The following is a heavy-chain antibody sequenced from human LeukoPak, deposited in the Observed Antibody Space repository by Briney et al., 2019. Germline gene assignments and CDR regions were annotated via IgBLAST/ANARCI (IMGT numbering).Heavy chain of an antibody. CDR3: ARVVFTQSRYLFDY. Sequence: ASVKVSCKASGYTFTGYYMHWVRQAPGQGLEWMGWINPNSGGTNYAQKFQGRVTMTRDTSISTAYMELSRLRSDDTAVYYCARVVFTQSRYLFDYWGQGTLVTVSS. V-gene: IGHV1-2*02. D-gene: IGHD1-1*01. CDR2: INPNSGGT. J-gene: IGHJ4*02. CDR1: GYTFTGYY.